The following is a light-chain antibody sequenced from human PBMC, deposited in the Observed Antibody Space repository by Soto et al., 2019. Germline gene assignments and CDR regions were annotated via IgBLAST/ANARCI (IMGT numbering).Light chain of an antibody. V-gene: IGKV1-5*03. Sequence: DIHMTQSPSTLSASVGDRVTITCRASQSISVCLAWYQQKAGKAPNLLIYKASRLESGVPSRFSGSGSETEFTLTISGLQPGDSETYYCQQYNSYSPTFGQGTTVDLK. J-gene: IGKJ1*01. CDR2: KAS. CDR1: QSISVC. CDR3: QQYNSYSPT.